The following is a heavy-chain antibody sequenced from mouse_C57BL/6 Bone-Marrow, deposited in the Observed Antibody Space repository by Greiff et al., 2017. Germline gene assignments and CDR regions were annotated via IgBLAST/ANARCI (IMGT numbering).Heavy chain of an antibody. V-gene: IGHV1-81*01. D-gene: IGHD2-5*01. J-gene: IGHJ3*01. CDR3: ARHYSNYGAY. Sequence: VQLQQSGAELARPGASVKLSCKASGYTFTSYGISWVKQRTGQGLEWIGEIYPRSGNTYYNEKFKGKAKLTTDNASSTAYMELRSLTSGDSAVYFCARHYSNYGAYWCQGTLVTVSA. CDR1: GYTFTSYG. CDR2: IYPRSGNT.